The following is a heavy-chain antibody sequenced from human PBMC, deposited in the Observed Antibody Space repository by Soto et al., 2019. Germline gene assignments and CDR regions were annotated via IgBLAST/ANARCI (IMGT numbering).Heavy chain of an antibody. Sequence: QVQLVESGGGLVKPGGSLRLSCAVSGFTFSDYYMTWIRQPPWKGLDRVSYISSSTSHTNYAESVKGRFTSSRDNAKNSLFLQMNSLRAEDTAVYYCARGRGAAADYFDFWGQGTLVTVSS. J-gene: IGHJ4*02. CDR2: ISSSTSHT. CDR3: ARGRGAAADYFDF. D-gene: IGHD6-13*01. CDR1: GFTFSDYY. V-gene: IGHV3-11*05.